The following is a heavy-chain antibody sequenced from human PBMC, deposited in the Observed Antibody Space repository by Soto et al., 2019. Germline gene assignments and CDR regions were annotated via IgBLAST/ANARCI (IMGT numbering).Heavy chain of an antibody. Sequence: SETLSLTCTVSGGSISGYYWSWIRQPAGKGLESIGRIYTTGSTNYNPSFKSRVTMSLDTSKNQFSLKLYSVTAADSAVYYCSGAESPDTAYFSLYWGQGTPVTVSS. D-gene: IGHD1-26*01. CDR2: IYTTGST. V-gene: IGHV4-4*07. J-gene: IGHJ4*02. CDR3: SGAESPDTAYFSLY. CDR1: GGSISGYY.